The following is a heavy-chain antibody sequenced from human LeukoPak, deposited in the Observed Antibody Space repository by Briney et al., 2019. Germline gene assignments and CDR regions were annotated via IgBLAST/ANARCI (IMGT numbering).Heavy chain of an antibody. Sequence: GGSLRFSCAASGFTFSSYGMHWVRQAPGKGLEWVAVISYDGSNKYYADSVKGRFTISRDNSKNTLYLQMNSLRAEDTAVYYCAKDQYCSSTSCYTEGDYYYYGMDVWGQGTTVTVSS. D-gene: IGHD2-2*02. J-gene: IGHJ6*02. V-gene: IGHV3-30*18. CDR3: AKDQYCSSTSCYTEGDYYYYGMDV. CDR2: ISYDGSNK. CDR1: GFTFSSYG.